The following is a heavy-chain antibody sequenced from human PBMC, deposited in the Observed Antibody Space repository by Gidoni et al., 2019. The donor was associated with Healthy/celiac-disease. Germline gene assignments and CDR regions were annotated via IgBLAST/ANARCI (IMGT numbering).Heavy chain of an antibody. J-gene: IGHJ4*02. Sequence: VQLQESGPGLVKPSETLSLTCTVSGASISSSSWSWIRQPPGKGLGWIGYIYYSGSTNYNPALNSRVTISVDTSKNQFSLKLSSVTAADTAVYYCARLLTYYYDSSGYYGVFDYWGQGTLVTVSS. V-gene: IGHV4-59*01. D-gene: IGHD3-22*01. CDR3: ARLLTYYYDSSGYYGVFDY. CDR2: IYYSGST. CDR1: GASISSSS.